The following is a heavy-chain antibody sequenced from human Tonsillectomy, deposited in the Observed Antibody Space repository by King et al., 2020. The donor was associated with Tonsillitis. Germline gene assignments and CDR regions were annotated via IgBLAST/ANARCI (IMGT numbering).Heavy chain of an antibody. CDR2: INHSGST. D-gene: IGHD6-6*01. Sequence: VQLQQWGAGLLKPSETLSLTCAVYGGSFSGYYWSWIRLPPGKGLEWIGEINHSGSTNYNPSLKSRVTISVDTSKNQFSLKLSSVTAADTAVYYCARAEYSPKVQWYFDLWGRGTLVTVSS. V-gene: IGHV4-34*01. CDR1: GGSFSGYY. CDR3: ARAEYSPKVQWYFDL. J-gene: IGHJ2*01.